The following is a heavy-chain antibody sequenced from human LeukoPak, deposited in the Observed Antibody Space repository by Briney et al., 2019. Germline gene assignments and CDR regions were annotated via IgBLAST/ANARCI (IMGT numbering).Heavy chain of an antibody. CDR2: IYSGGST. J-gene: IGHJ4*02. D-gene: IGHD6-13*01. CDR3: ARLSTAVADSDY. CDR1: GFTVSSNY. V-gene: IGHV3-66*04. Sequence: QSGGSLRLSCAASGFTVSSNYMSWVRQAPGKGLEWVSVIYSGGSTYYADSVKGRFTISRDNSKNTLYLQMNSLRAEDTAVYYCARLSTAVADSDYWGQGTLVTVSS.